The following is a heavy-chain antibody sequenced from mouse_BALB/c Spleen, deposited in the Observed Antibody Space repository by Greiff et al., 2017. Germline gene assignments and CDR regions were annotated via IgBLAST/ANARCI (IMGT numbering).Heavy chain of an antibody. Sequence: VNVVESGPGLVAPSQSLSITCTVSGFSLTSYGVHWVRQPPGKGLEWLGVIWAGGSTNYNSALMSRLSISKDNSKSQVFLKMNSLQTDDTAMYYCARGFLWKGFAYWGQGTLVTVSA. J-gene: IGHJ3*01. CDR3: ARGFLWKGFAY. CDR1: GFSLTSYG. V-gene: IGHV2-9*02. D-gene: IGHD1-1*02. CDR2: IWAGGST.